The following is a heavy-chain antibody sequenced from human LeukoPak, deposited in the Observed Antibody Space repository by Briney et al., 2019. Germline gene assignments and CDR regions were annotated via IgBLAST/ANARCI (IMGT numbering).Heavy chain of an antibody. CDR2: IYNTGRA. V-gene: IGHV4-31*03. J-gene: IGHJ4*02. Sequence: PSETLSLTCTVPGGSISSGDYYWGWSRQRPGKGVEWSVGIYNTGRAYYKSSLKRGIIISQNTSNNQFSLKLTSVTAADTAVYYCARDRSSVWFDYWGQGTLVTASS. D-gene: IGHD6-19*01. CDR3: ARDRSSVWFDY. CDR1: GGSISSGDYY.